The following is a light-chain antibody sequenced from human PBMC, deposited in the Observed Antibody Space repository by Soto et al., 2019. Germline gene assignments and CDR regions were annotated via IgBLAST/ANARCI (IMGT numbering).Light chain of an antibody. J-gene: IGLJ1*01. Sequence: QSVLTQPASMSGSPGQSITISCSGTSSDVGAYTSVSWYQQHPGKAPKLMIYEVSNRPSGVSNRFSGSKSANTASLTISGLQADDEAHYYCTSYTSDNRSYVFGTGTKVTVL. CDR2: EVS. CDR3: TSYTSDNRSYV. V-gene: IGLV2-14*01. CDR1: SSDVGAYTS.